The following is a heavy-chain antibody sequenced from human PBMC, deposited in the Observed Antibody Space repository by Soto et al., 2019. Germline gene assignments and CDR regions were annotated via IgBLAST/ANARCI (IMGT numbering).Heavy chain of an antibody. D-gene: IGHD4-17*01. CDR1: GASVSSGDYY. V-gene: IGHV4-30-4*01. J-gene: IGHJ4*02. CDR3: VGTGTTDDY. Sequence: SETLSLTCTVSGASVSSGDYYWSCIRQPPGKGLEWIGYLYNFGGSYYNPSLKGRLTISIDTSKNQFSLKLNSVTVADTAIYYCVGTGTTDDYWGRGTLVTVSS. CDR2: LYNFGGS.